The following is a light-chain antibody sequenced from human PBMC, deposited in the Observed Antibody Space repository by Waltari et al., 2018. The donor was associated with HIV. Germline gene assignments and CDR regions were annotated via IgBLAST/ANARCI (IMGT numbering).Light chain of an antibody. CDR3: QVWDSNSDHYV. J-gene: IGLJ1*01. CDR1: DVGTKS. Sequence: SYVLTQPPSVSVAPGETARITCGGSDVGTKSVHWYQQKPGQAPLLVIFFDSDRSSGCPDRFSGSDAGNTATLTISGVEAGDEADYYCQVWDSNSDHYVFGTGTRVTVL. CDR2: FDS. V-gene: IGLV3-21*04.